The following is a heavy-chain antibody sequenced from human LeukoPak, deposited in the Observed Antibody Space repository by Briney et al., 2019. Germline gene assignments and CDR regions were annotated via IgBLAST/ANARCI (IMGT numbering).Heavy chain of an antibody. J-gene: IGHJ4*02. CDR1: GYTFTGYD. CDR3: ARLARGSYREMDY. D-gene: IGHD1-26*01. CDR2: MHPNSGDT. V-gene: IGHV1-8*01. Sequence: ASVKVSCKTSGYTFTGYDINWVRQAAGQGFEWMGWMHPNSGDTGYAHNLQGRITITRDSSTATVFMELSSLRSEDTAVYYCARLARGSYREMDYWGQGTLVTVSS.